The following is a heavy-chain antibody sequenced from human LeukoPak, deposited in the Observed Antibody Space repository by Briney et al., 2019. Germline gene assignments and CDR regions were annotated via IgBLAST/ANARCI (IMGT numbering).Heavy chain of an antibody. CDR3: ARDLFGDRDY. CDR2: IYYSGCT. J-gene: IGHJ4*02. D-gene: IGHD3-10*02. CDR1: GGSISSGDYY. Sequence: SETLCLTCTVSGGSISSGDYYWNWIRQPPGKGLEWIGYIYYSGCTYYNPSLKSRVTISVDTSKNQFSLKLSSVTAADTAVYYCARDLFGDRDYWGQGTLVTVSS. V-gene: IGHV4-30-4*08.